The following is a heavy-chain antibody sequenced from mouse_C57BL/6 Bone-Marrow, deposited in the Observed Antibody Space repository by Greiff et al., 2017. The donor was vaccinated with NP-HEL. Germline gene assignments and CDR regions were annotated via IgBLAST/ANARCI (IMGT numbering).Heavy chain of an antibody. CDR2: INYDGSST. CDR1: GFTFSDYS. V-gene: IGHV5-16*01. Sequence: EVMLVESEGGLVQPGSSMKLSCTASGFTFSDYSMAWVRQVPEKGLEWVANINYDGSSTYYLASLKSRFIISRDNAQNILYLQMSSRKSEDTATYYCAREGGLRRRTYAMDYWGQGTSVTVSS. D-gene: IGHD2-4*01. CDR3: AREGGLRRRTYAMDY. J-gene: IGHJ4*01.